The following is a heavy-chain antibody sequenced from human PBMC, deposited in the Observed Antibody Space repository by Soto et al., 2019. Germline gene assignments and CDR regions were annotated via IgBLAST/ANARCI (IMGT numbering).Heavy chain of an antibody. J-gene: IGHJ6*02. V-gene: IGHV1-69*13. CDR2: IIPIFGTA. CDR3: ARDPDIVLMVTHEQQPIYYYYGMDV. Sequence: ASVKVSCKASGGTFSSYAISWVRQAPGQGLEWMGGIIPIFGTANYAQKFQGRVTITADESTSTAYMELSSLRSEDTAVYYCARDPDIVLMVTHEQQPIYYYYGMDVWGQGTTVTVSS. D-gene: IGHD2-8*01. CDR1: GGTFSSYA.